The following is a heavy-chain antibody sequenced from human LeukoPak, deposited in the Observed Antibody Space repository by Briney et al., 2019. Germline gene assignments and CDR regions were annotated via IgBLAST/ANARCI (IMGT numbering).Heavy chain of an antibody. V-gene: IGHV5-51*01. CDR1: GYSFTSNW. CDR2: IFPSDSDT. D-gene: IGHD1-26*01. J-gene: IGHJ4*02. CDR3: ARYSGSFSKSFDS. Sequence: GESLKISCKVSGYSFTSNWLGWVRQMPGKGLEWMGIIFPSDSDTRYSPSFQGQVTISADKSISTAYLQWSSLKASDTAMYYCARYSGSFSKSFDSWGQGTLVTVSS.